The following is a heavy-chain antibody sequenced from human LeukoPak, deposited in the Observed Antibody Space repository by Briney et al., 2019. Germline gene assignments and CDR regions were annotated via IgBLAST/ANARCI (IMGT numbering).Heavy chain of an antibody. CDR1: GGSISSYY. J-gene: IGHJ4*02. Sequence: PSETLSLTCTVSGGSISSYYWSWIRQPPGKGLEWIGYIYTSGSTNYNPSLKSRVTISVDTSKNQFSLKLGSVTAADTAVYYCARRDYYDSSRFDYWGQGTLVTVSS. V-gene: IGHV4-4*09. D-gene: IGHD3-22*01. CDR2: IYTSGST. CDR3: ARRDYYDSSRFDY.